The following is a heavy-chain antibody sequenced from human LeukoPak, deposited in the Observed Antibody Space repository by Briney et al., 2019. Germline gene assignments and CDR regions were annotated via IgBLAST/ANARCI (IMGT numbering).Heavy chain of an antibody. CDR1: GGSISSGGYS. CDR2: IYHSGST. V-gene: IGHV4-30-2*01. CDR3: ARAKDGPYYFDY. Sequence: SQTLSLTCAVSGGSISSGGYSWSWIRQPPGKGLEWIGYIYHSGSTYYNPSLKSRVTISVDRSKNQFSLKLSSVTAADTAVCYCARAKDGPYYFDYWGQGTLVTVSS. J-gene: IGHJ4*02. D-gene: IGHD2-15*01.